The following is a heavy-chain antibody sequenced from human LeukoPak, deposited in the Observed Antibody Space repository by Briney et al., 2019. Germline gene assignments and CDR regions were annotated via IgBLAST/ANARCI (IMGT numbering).Heavy chain of an antibody. CDR2: ISGSGGST. D-gene: IGHD5-18*01. CDR3: AKARGYSYGNIDY. CDR1: GFTFSSYS. J-gene: IGHJ4*02. Sequence: GGSLRLSCAASGFTFSSYSMNWVRQAPGKGLEWVSVISGSGGSTYYADPVKGRLSISRDNSKNTLYLQMNSLRAEDTALYYCAKARGYSYGNIDYWGQGTLVTVSS. V-gene: IGHV3-23*01.